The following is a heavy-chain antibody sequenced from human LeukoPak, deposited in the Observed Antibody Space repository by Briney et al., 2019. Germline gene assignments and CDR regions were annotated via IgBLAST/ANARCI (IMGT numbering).Heavy chain of an antibody. Sequence: ASVKVSCKASGYTFTSYYIHWVRQAPGQGLEWMGIINPSGGSASYAQQFQGRVTMTRDTSTSTVYMELSSLRSEDTAVYYCARGRTVTTSGAWFDPWGQGTLVTVSS. J-gene: IGHJ5*02. D-gene: IGHD4-17*01. CDR3: ARGRTVTTSGAWFDP. V-gene: IGHV1-46*01. CDR1: GYTFTSYY. CDR2: INPSGGSA.